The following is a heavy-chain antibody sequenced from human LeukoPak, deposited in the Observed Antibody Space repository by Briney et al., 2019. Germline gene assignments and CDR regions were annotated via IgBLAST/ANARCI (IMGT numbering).Heavy chain of an antibody. D-gene: IGHD6-19*01. CDR3: AGTSRGYSSGWYYFDY. CDR1: GGSISSYY. J-gene: IGHJ4*02. V-gene: IGHV4-59*01. CDR2: IYYSGSI. Sequence: SETLSLTCTVSGGSISSYYWSWIRQPPGKGLEWIGYIYYSGSITSNPSLKSRVTISVDTSKNQFSLKLSSVTAADTAVYYCAGTSRGYSSGWYYFDYWGQGTLVTVSS.